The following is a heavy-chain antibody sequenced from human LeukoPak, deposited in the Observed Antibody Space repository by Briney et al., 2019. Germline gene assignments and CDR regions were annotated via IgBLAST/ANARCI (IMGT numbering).Heavy chain of an antibody. Sequence: SETLSLTCTVSGGSFRGHYWTWIRQPPGKGLEWIGNIFFSGSTHYNPSLKSRVTISVDTSNNQFSLKLTSPTAADTAVYYCASDRSGLYYFDFWGQRRLVTISS. CDR3: ASDRSGLYYFDF. CDR2: IFFSGST. CDR1: GGSFRGHY. J-gene: IGHJ4*02. V-gene: IGHV4-59*11. D-gene: IGHD3/OR15-3a*01.